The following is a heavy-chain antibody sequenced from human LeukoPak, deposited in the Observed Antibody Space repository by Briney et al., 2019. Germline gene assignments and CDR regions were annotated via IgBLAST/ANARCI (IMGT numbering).Heavy chain of an antibody. V-gene: IGHV3-48*04. Sequence: GGSLRLSCAASGFTFSSYSMNWVRQAPGKGLEWFSYISSSSSTIYYGDSVKGRFTISRDNAKNSLYLQMNSLRVEDTAEYYCAGVVRRGGPPPYLNWFDPWGQGTLVTVSS. CDR1: GFTFSSYS. D-gene: IGHD2-15*01. J-gene: IGHJ5*02. CDR3: AGVVRRGGPPPYLNWFDP. CDR2: ISSSSSTI.